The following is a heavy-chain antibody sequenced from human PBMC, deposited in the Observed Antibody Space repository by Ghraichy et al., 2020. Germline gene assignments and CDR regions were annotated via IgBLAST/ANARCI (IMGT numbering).Heavy chain of an antibody. CDR3: ARVGYSNYYHYMDV. D-gene: IGHD4-11*01. V-gene: IGHV3-11*01. CDR2: MSPSGSSM. J-gene: IGHJ6*03. Sequence: GGSLRLSCAASGFVFSDYYLSWVRQAPGKGLEWVSYMSPSGSSMYADSVKGRFTISRDDAQNSLYLQMHSLRPEDTALYFCARVGYSNYYHYMDVWGKGTAVTVSS. CDR1: GFVFSDYY.